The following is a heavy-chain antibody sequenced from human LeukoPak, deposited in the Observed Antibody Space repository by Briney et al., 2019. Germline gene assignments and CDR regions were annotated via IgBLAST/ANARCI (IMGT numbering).Heavy chain of an antibody. CDR3: AKKGGIGFPFDY. CDR2: ISRSGDI. Sequence: GGSLRLSCAASGFTFSSYAMSWVRQAPGKGLEWVSVISRSGDIYYADSVKGRFTISRDNSKNTLYLQMNSLRAEDTAVYYCAKKGGIGFPFDYWGQGTLVTVSS. CDR1: GFTFSSYA. D-gene: IGHD3-16*01. V-gene: IGHV3-23*01. J-gene: IGHJ4*02.